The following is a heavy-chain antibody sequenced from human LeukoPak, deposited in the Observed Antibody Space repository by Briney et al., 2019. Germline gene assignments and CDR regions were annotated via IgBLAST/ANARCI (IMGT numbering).Heavy chain of an antibody. Sequence: GGSLRLSCVASGFTFSSYGVSWVRQATGKGLEWVSVISGSGRSTDYADSVKGRFTISRDNSKDTVYLQMNSLRAEDAAAYYCAKDIRAQLWRTYYYGMDVWGQGTTVTVSS. V-gene: IGHV3-23*01. D-gene: IGHD5-24*01. CDR1: GFTFSSYG. CDR2: ISGSGRST. J-gene: IGHJ6*02. CDR3: AKDIRAQLWRTYYYGMDV.